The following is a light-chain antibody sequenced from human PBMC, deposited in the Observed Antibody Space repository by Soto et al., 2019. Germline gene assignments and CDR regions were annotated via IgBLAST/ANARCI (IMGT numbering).Light chain of an antibody. CDR2: GAS. J-gene: IGKJ4*01. CDR1: QSVSRN. V-gene: IGKV3-15*01. CDR3: QQYNNWPPIA. Sequence: MAQRRARQAVSSGWTPTLSYRASQSVSRNLAWYQQKPGQAPRLLIDGASTRATGIPARFSGSGSGTEFTLTLSTLQSEDFAVSYGQQYNNWPPIAYGGGTKVDIK.